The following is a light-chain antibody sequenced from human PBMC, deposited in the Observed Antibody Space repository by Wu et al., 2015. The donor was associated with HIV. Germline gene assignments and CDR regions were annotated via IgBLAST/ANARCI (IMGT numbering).Light chain of an antibody. CDR2: GTS. CDR3: QQRSNWPPYT. J-gene: IGKJ2*01. CDR1: QSVRGSY. Sequence: EIVLTQSPGTLSLSPGERATLSCRASQSVRGSYLGWYQQKPGQAPRLLIYGTSSRATGIPDRFSGSGSGTHFTLTISRLEPEDFAVYYCQQRSNWPPYTFGQGTRLEIK. V-gene: IGKV3D-20*02.